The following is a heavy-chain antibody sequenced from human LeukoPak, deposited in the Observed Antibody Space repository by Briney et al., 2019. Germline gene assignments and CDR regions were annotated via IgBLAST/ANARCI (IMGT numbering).Heavy chain of an antibody. D-gene: IGHD3-3*01. CDR1: GDSVSNNSAA. Sequence: SQTLSLTCAISGDSVSNNSAAWNWIRQSPSRGLEWLGRTYYRSKWYNDYAVSVKSRITINPDTSKNQFSLQLNSVTPEDTAVYYCARGSYFDFWSGYSTYYYYMDVWGKGTTVTVSS. CDR2: TYYRSKWYN. J-gene: IGHJ6*03. CDR3: ARGSYFDFWSGYSTYYYYMDV. V-gene: IGHV6-1*01.